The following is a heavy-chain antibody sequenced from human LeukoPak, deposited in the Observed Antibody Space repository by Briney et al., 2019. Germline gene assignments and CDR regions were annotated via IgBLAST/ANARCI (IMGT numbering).Heavy chain of an antibody. CDR2: INAGNGNT. CDR1: GYIFTSCA. D-gene: IGHD6-13*01. CDR3: ARDIDRVFNWFDP. J-gene: IGHJ5*02. V-gene: IGHV1-3*01. Sequence: ASVKVSCEASGYIFTSCAMHWVSQAPGQRLEWMGWINAGNGNTKYSQKFQGRVTITRDTSASTVYMELSSLRSEDTAVYYCARDIDRVFNWFDPWGQGTLVTVSS.